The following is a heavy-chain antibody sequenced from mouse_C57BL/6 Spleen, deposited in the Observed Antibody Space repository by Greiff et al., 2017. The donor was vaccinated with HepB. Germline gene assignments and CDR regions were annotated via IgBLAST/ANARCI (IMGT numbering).Heavy chain of an antibody. V-gene: IGHV1-78*01. Sequence: VKLQESDAELVKPGASVKISCKVSGYTFTDHTIHWMKQRPEQGLEWIGYIYPRDGSTKYNEKFKGKATLTADKSSSTAYMQLNSLTSEDSAVYFCARFLTTVVAYYAMDYWGQGTSVTVSS. CDR2: IYPRDGST. CDR3: ARFLTTVVAYYAMDY. CDR1: GYTFTDHT. D-gene: IGHD1-1*01. J-gene: IGHJ4*01.